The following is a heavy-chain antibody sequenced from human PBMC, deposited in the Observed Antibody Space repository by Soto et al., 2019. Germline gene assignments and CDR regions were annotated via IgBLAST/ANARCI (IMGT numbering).Heavy chain of an antibody. CDR2: IKQDASEK. D-gene: IGHD4-17*01. V-gene: IGHV3-7*01. J-gene: IGHJ4*02. CDR3: AKATVSDSVFDN. Sequence: EVQLVESGGGLVQPGGSLRLSCAASGFTFSSYWMSWVRQAPGKGLEWVANIKQDASEKWYVDSVKGRFTISRDNAKNSLHLQMNSLRAEDTAVYYCAKATVSDSVFDNWGQGALVTVSS. CDR1: GFTFSSYW.